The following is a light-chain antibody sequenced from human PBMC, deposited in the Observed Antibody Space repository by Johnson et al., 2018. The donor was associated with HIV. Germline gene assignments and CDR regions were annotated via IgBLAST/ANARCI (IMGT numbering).Light chain of an antibody. CDR3: GTWDSYLSVDFV. CDR2: EDD. CDR1: SSNIGKNH. Sequence: QAVLTQPPSVSAAPGQKVTISCSGSSSNIGKNHVSLYQQFPGTAPKLLVYEDDKRPSDIPDRFSDSKSGTSATLGITGLQPGDEADYYCGTWDSYLSVDFVFGTGTKVTVL. V-gene: IGLV1-51*02. J-gene: IGLJ1*01.